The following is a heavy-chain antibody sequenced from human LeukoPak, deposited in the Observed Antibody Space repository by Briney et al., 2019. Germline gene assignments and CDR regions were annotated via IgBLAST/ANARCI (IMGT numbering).Heavy chain of an antibody. CDR3: AKEMTTVTTFSLDY. J-gene: IGHJ4*02. CDR2: ISYDGSNK. Sequence: GRSLRLSCAASGFTFSSYGMHWVRKAPGKGLEWVAVISYDGSNKYYADSVKGRFTISRDNSKSTLYLQMNSLRAEDTAVYYCAKEMTTVTTFSLDYWGQGTLVTVSS. D-gene: IGHD4-17*01. CDR1: GFTFSSYG. V-gene: IGHV3-30*18.